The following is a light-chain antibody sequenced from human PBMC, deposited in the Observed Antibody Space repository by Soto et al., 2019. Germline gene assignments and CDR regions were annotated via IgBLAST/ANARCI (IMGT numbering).Light chain of an antibody. CDR1: QGINSW. V-gene: IGKV1-12*02. CDR3: QQGNGFPWT. CDR2: AAS. J-gene: IGKJ1*01. Sequence: DIPMTQSPSSVSASVGDRVTITCRASQGINSWLAWYQQKAGKAPNLLIYAASSLQSGVPSRFSGSGSGTDFTLTINSLQPEDSASYYCQQGNGFPWTFGQGTKVEIK.